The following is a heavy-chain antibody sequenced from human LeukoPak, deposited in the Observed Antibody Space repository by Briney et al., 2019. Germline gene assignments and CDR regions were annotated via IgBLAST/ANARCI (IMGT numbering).Heavy chain of an antibody. CDR3: ASGRGGDIVVVPAANYYFDY. J-gene: IGHJ4*02. V-gene: IGHV3-11*04. CDR1: GFTFSDYY. D-gene: IGHD2-2*01. Sequence: GGSLRLSCAASGFTFSDYYMSWIRQAPGKGLEWVSYISSSGSTIYYADSVKGRFTISRDNAKNSLYLQMNSLRAEDTAVYYCASGRGGDIVVVPAANYYFDYWGQGTLDTVSS. CDR2: ISSSGSTI.